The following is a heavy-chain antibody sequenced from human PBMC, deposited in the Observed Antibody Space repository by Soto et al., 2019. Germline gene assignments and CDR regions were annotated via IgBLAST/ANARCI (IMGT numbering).Heavy chain of an antibody. D-gene: IGHD2-2*01. CDR1: GGTFSSYA. Sequence: ASVKVSCKASGGTFSSYATSWVRQAPGQGLECMGWIIPIFGTANYAQKFQGRVTITADKSTSTAYMELSSLRSEDTAVYYCARDRVVVPAASKAYYYYYYGMDVWGQGTTVTVSS. J-gene: IGHJ6*02. CDR2: IIPIFGTA. CDR3: ARDRVVVPAASKAYYYYYYGMDV. V-gene: IGHV1-69*06.